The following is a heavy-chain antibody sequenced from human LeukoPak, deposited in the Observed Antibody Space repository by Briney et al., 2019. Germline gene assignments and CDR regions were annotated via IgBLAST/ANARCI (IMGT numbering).Heavy chain of an antibody. Sequence: GGSLRLSCVVSGFTFSNYWMSWVRQAPGKGLEWVANINRDGREDYYVDSVKGRFTISRDNAKNSLYLQMNSLRAEDAAVYYCAKAPVTSCRGAFCYPFDYWGQGTLVTVSS. J-gene: IGHJ4*02. CDR3: AKAPVTSCRGAFCYPFDY. D-gene: IGHD2-15*01. V-gene: IGHV3-7*03. CDR2: INRDGRED. CDR1: GFTFSNYW.